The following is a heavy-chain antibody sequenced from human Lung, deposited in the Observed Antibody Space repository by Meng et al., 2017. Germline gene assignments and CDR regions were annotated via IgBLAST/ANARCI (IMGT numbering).Heavy chain of an antibody. CDR2: ITGGGGNT. CDR1: GFTFNNFA. Sequence: GGSLRLSCAASGFTFNNFAMNWVRQVPGKGLEWVAPITGGGGNTYYADSLKGRFTISRDNSENTLYLQMTSLRAEDTATYFCAKARTGMFTDYFDFWGQGTLVTVSS. CDR3: AKARTGMFTDYFDF. D-gene: IGHD3-10*01. V-gene: IGHV3-23*01. J-gene: IGHJ4*02.